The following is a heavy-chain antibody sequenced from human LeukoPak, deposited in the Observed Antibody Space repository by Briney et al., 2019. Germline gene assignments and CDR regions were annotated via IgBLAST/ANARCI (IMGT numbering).Heavy chain of an antibody. CDR1: GITLSHYA. Sequence: GGSLRLSCEASGITLSHYAMSWVRQAPGKGLEWVSAISGSGANVYHADFVKGRFTISRDNYKNSLYLQMNSLRVEDTAVYYCASGGVVYGACCDFWGQGTLVTVSS. CDR2: ISGSGANV. J-gene: IGHJ4*02. V-gene: IGHV3-23*01. CDR3: ASGGVVYGACCDF. D-gene: IGHD3-16*01.